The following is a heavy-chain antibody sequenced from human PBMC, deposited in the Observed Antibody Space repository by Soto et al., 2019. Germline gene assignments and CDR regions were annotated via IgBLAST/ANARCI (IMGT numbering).Heavy chain of an antibody. D-gene: IGHD5-12*01. CDR3: ARGSWDDVSGHYYMDV. Sequence: QVQLQLSGPGLMKPLQTLSLTCAISGDSVSSNSAGWNWVRQTPSRGLEWLGRTYYKSKWFNNYAVSVKSRITINPDTSQNQFSLQLDSVTPEDTAVYYCARGSWDDVSGHYYMDVWGKGTTVTVSS. J-gene: IGHJ6*03. CDR1: GDSVSSNSAG. CDR2: TYYKSKWFN. V-gene: IGHV6-1*01.